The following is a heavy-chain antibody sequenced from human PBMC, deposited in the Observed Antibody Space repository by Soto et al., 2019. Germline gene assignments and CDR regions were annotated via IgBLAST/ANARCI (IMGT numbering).Heavy chain of an antibody. Sequence: SETLSLTCTVSGGSISGSSYYWGWIRQPPGKGLEWIGSIYYSGSTYYNPSLKSRVTVSVDTSKNQFSLRLSSVTAADTAVYYCARHSAYYDSSGFDIWGQGTMVTVSS. CDR3: ARHSAYYDSSGFDI. CDR2: IYYSGST. D-gene: IGHD3-22*01. J-gene: IGHJ3*02. CDR1: GGSISGSSYY. V-gene: IGHV4-39*01.